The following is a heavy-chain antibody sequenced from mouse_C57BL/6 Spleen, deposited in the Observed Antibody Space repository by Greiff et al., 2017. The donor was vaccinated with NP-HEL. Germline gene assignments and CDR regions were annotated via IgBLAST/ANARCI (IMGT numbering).Heavy chain of an antibody. CDR1: GYTFTSYW. J-gene: IGHJ2*01. D-gene: IGHD1-2*01. CDR3: ARVDTTAYFDY. CDR2: IDPSDSYT. V-gene: IGHV1-59*01. Sequence: VQLQQSGAELVRPGTSVKLSCKASGYTFTSYWMHWVKQRPGQGLEWIGVIDPSDSYTNYNQKFKGKATLTVDTSSSTAYMQLSSLTSEDSAVYYCARVDTTAYFDYWGQGTTLTVSS.